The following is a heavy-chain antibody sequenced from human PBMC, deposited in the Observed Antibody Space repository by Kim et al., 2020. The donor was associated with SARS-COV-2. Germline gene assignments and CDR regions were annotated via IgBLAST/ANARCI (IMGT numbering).Heavy chain of an antibody. D-gene: IGHD1-20*01. CDR1: GYTFTSYD. CDR3: ARVLTTPGISYYYYGMDV. CDR2: MNPNSGNT. J-gene: IGHJ6*02. Sequence: ASVKVSCKASGYTFTSYDINWVRQATGQGLEWMGWMNPNSGNTGYAQKFQGRVTMTRNTSISTAYMELSSLRSEDTAVYYCARVLTTPGISYYYYGMDVWGQGTTVTVSS. V-gene: IGHV1-8*01.